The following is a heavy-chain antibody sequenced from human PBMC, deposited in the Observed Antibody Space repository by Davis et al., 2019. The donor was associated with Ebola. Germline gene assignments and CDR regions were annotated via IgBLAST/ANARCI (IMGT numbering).Heavy chain of an antibody. Sequence: GGSLRLSCEASGITFRKAWMSWVRQAPGKGLEWLGRIKSKTNGETTDYAAPVKGRFSISRDDSKNMLYLQMNSVKTEDTAVYYCTTEFSASYFEGVLFDYWGQGARVTVSS. CDR3: TTEFSASYFEGVLFDY. J-gene: IGHJ4*02. CDR2: IKSKTNGETT. CDR1: GITFRKAW. D-gene: IGHD1-26*01. V-gene: IGHV3-15*01.